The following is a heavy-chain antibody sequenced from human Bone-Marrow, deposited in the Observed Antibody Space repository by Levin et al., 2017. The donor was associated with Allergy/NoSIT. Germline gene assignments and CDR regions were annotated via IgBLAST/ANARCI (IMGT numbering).Heavy chain of an antibody. Sequence: PGGSLRLSCAASGFTFRSYGMHWVRQAPGKGLEWVAIISYDGSRKTYAESVKGRFTVSRDNAENTLFLQTNSLRPEDTAVYYCATTISASGPYYFDFWGQGGLVMVSS. D-gene: IGHD6-13*01. CDR1: GFTFRSYG. J-gene: IGHJ4*02. CDR2: ISYDGSRK. V-gene: IGHV3-30*03. CDR3: ATTISASGPYYFDF.